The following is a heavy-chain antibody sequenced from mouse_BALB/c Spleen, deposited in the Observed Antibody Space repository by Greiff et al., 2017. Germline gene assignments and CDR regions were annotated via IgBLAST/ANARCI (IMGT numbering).Heavy chain of an antibody. CDR2: INPYNGAT. CDR1: GYSFTGYY. Sequence: VQLQQSGPELVKPGASVKISCKASGYSFTGYYMHWVKQSHVKSLEWIGRINPYNGATSYNQNFKDKASLTVDKSSSTAYMELHSLTSEDSAVYYCARTGISDGFAYWGQGTLVTVSA. J-gene: IGHJ3*01. CDR3: ARTGISDGFAY. V-gene: IGHV1-31*01.